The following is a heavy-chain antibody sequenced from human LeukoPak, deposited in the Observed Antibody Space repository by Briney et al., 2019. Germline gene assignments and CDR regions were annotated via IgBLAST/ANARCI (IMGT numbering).Heavy chain of an antibody. V-gene: IGHV5-51*01. D-gene: IGHD3-22*01. CDR2: FYPGDSDT. J-gene: IGHJ4*02. CDR3: AREPDSSGYSFDY. Sequence: GESLKISCKGSRYSFTTYWIGWVRQMPGKGLEWMGIFYPGDSDTRYSPSFEGQVTISADKSISTAYLQWRSLKASDTAMYYCAREPDSSGYSFDYWGQGTLVTVSS. CDR1: RYSFTTYW.